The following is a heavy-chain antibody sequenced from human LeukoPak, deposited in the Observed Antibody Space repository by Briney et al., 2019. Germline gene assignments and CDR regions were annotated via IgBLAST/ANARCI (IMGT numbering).Heavy chain of an antibody. V-gene: IGHV3-30*18. CDR2: ISYDGSNK. CDR1: GFTFSSYG. Sequence: GGSLRLSCAASGFTFSSYGMHWVRQAPGKGLEWVAVISYDGSNKYYADSVKGRFTISRDNSKNTLYLQMNSLRAEDTVVYYCAKIPNSSGPFDYWGQGTLVTVSS. J-gene: IGHJ4*02. D-gene: IGHD3-22*01. CDR3: AKIPNSSGPFDY.